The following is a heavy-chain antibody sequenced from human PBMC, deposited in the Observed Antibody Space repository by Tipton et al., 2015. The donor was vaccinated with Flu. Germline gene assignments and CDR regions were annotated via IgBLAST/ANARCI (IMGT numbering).Heavy chain of an antibody. D-gene: IGHD5-12*01. V-gene: IGHV5-51*03. Sequence: QLVQSGAEVKKPGEPLKISCKGSGYSFSDYWIAWVRQLPGKGLEWTGIIYPGDSDTRYRPSFQGQVTFSADTSTSTAYLQWTSLKAADTAMYFCARKAGGYDKWGQGTLVSVSS. CDR2: IYPGDSDT. CDR3: ARKAGGYDK. CDR1: GYSFSDYW. J-gene: IGHJ4*02.